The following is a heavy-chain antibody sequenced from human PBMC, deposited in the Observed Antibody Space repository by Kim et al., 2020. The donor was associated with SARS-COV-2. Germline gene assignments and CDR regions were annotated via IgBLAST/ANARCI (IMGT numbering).Heavy chain of an antibody. J-gene: IGHJ5*02. CDR1: GFTFTGYS. CDR2: ICFDGSST. V-gene: IGHV3-74*01. D-gene: IGHD2-15*01. CDR3: VRDCGEVAAGIYSWFQWFDP. Sequence: GGSLRLSCAASGFTFTGYSMHWVRQAPGQGLEWISDICFDGSSTCYADSVKGRFTISRDNAKNTLYLQMNSLRAEDTAIYYCVRDCGEVAAGIYSWFQWFDPWGQGTVLTVPS.